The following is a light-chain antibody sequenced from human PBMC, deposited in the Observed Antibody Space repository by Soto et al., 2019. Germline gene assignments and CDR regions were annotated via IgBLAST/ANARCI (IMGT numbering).Light chain of an antibody. CDR3: QQYFDWRT. V-gene: IGKV3-15*01. J-gene: IGKJ1*01. CDR1: QSVSSD. CDR2: GAS. Sequence: EIVMTQSPATLSVSPGDRVTLSCRASQSVSSDLAWYQHKPGQPPRLLIYGASTRATGIPDTFSGSGSGTEITLTISSLQSEDSAVYYCQQYFDWRTFGQGTRVAVK.